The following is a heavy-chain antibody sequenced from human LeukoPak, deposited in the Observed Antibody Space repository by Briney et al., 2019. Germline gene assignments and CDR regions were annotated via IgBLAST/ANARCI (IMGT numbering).Heavy chain of an antibody. CDR2: ISSSSSYI. V-gene: IGHV3-21*01. Sequence: GGSLRLSCAASGFTFSSYSMNWVRQAPGKGLEWVSSISSSSSYIYYADSVKGRFTISRDNAKNSLYLQMNGLRAEDTAVYYCAKIGGVYYYGMDVWGQGTTVTVS. CDR3: AKIGGVYYYGMDV. J-gene: IGHJ6*02. CDR1: GFTFSSYS.